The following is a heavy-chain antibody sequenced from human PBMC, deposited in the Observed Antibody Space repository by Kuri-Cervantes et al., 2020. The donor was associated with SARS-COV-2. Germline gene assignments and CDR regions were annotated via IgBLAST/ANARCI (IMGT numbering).Heavy chain of an antibody. CDR1: GASISSGGYS. J-gene: IGHJ5*02. CDR3: ARHRWFDP. CDR2: ISHSGST. Sequence: SETLSLTCAVSGASISSGGYSWSWIRQPPGKGLEWIGEISHSGSTNYNPSLKSRVTISVDTSKNQFSLKLSSVTAADTAVYYCARHRWFDPWGQGTLVTVSS. V-gene: IGHV4-39*01.